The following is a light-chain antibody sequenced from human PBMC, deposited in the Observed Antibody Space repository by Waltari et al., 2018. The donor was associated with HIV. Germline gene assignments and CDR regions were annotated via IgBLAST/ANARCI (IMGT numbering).Light chain of an antibody. J-gene: IGLJ3*02. Sequence: QSALTQPASVSGSPGQSITISCTGASSAVGGYNSVSWYQHHQGKAPNVIIYAVTNRPSGVSNRFSGSKSGNTASLTISGLQPEDEADYYCSSYSSTNTLGVFGGGTILTVL. CDR2: AVT. CDR1: SSAVGGYNS. CDR3: SSYSSTNTLGV. V-gene: IGLV2-14*01.